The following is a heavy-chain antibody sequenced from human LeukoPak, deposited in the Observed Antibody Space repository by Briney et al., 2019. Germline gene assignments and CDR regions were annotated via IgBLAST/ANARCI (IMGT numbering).Heavy chain of an antibody. V-gene: IGHV1-2*02. CDR1: GYTFTGYY. J-gene: IGHJ3*02. CDR2: INPNSGGT. D-gene: IGHD3-10*01. CDR3: ARVRGGLLWFGELKGHAFDI. Sequence: ASVKVSCKASGYTFTGYYMHWVRQAPGQGLEWMGWINPNSGGTNYAQKFQGRVTTTRDTSISTAYMELSRLRSDDTAVYYCARVRGGLLWFGELKGHAFDIWGQGTMVTVSS.